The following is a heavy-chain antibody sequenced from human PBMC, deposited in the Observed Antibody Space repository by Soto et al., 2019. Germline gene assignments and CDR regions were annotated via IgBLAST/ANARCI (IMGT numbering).Heavy chain of an antibody. CDR1: GFTFSTYA. CDR2: LTGSGDTT. J-gene: IGHJ4*02. D-gene: IGHD3-10*01. V-gene: IGHV3-23*01. Sequence: GGSLGLSCAASGFTFSTYAMTWVRQAPGKGLEWVSTLTGSGDTTYYADSVKGLFTISRDNSKNTLYLQRNSQRVEDTAVYYSAHESPYEDVSRSHLPLEYRRQCTLVTVAS. CDR3: AHESPYEDVSRSHLPLEY.